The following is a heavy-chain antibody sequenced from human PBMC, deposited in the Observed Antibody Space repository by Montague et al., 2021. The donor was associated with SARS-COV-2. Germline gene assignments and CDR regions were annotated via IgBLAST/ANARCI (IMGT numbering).Heavy chain of an antibody. V-gene: IGHV3-7*01. Sequence: SLRLSCAASDFSLDLSWMSWVRQAPGKGLEWVANIMADGSQKYYVDSVKGRFTISRDKAYKSVYLQMNSLRAEDTAVYYCARDDYDILTGPFDYWGQGTLVTVSS. D-gene: IGHD3-9*01. CDR2: IMADGSQK. J-gene: IGHJ4*02. CDR1: DFSLDLSW. CDR3: ARDDYDILTGPFDY.